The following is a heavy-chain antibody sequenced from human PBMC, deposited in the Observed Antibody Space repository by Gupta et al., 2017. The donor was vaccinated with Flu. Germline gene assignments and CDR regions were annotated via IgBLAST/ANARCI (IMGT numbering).Heavy chain of an antibody. Sequence: VHLVQSGAEVQKPGSSVKVSCQASGVTFSDYAINWVRRAPGQGLEWMGGIIPVFGPTNYAQKFQGRVTITADESTNTAYLELSSLRSEDTAVYYGARKGGGHCSGGTCYSFDYWGQGTLVTGSS. CDR3: ARKGGGHCSGGTCYSFDY. J-gene: IGHJ4*02. CDR2: IIPVFGPT. CDR1: GVTFSDYA. D-gene: IGHD2-15*01. V-gene: IGHV1-69*01.